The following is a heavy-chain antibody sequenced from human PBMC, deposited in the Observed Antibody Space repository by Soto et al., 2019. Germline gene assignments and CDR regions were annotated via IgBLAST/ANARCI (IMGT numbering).Heavy chain of an antibody. CDR1: GLTVSSNY. V-gene: IGHV3-66*01. J-gene: IGHJ4*02. Sequence: EVQLVESGGGLVQPGGSLRLSCAAAGLTVSSNYMSWVRQAPGKGLEWVSVIYSGGSTYYADSVRDRFTISRDNSKNTLYLQMNSLRAEDTAVYYCAREAGDYWGQGTLVTVSS. CDR3: AREAGDY. CDR2: IYSGGST.